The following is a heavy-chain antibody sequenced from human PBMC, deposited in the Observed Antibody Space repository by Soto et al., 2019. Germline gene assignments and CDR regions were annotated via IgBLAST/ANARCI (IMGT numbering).Heavy chain of an antibody. V-gene: IGHV3-33*01. D-gene: IGHD4-17*01. J-gene: IGHJ6*02. Sequence: QVQLVESGGGVVQPGRSLRISCAASGITFTSYGMHWVRQAPGKGLEWVAVIWYDGSNKYYADSVKGRFTISRDNSKNTLYLQMNSLRAEDTAVYYCARGVYGDPYYYGMDVWGQGTTVTVSS. CDR1: GITFTSYG. CDR3: ARGVYGDPYYYGMDV. CDR2: IWYDGSNK.